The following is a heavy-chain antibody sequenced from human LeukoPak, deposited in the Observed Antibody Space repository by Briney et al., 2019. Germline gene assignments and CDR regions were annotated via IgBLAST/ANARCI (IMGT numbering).Heavy chain of an antibody. V-gene: IGHV1-69*05. CDR2: IIPIFGTA. D-gene: IGHD3-3*01. J-gene: IGHJ6*03. Sequence: SVKVSCKASGGTFSSYAISWVRQAPGQGLEWMGRIIPIFGTANYAQKFQGRVTITTDESTSTAYMELSSLRSEDTAVYYRAREAAPTIFGVVIPHMDVWGKGTTVTVSS. CDR3: AREAAPTIFGVVIPHMDV. CDR1: GGTFSSYA.